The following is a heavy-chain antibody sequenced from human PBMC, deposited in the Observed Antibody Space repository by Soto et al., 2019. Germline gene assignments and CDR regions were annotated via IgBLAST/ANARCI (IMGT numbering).Heavy chain of an antibody. CDR1: GYSFTNYD. Sequence: QVQLEQSGAEVKSPGASVKVSCKASGYSFTNYDINWVRQAAGQGLEWMGWMNGNRDNTGCAQKFQGRLTMTKDTSKDTAYMELSSMTSEDTAVYYCARRTIAHCYFDLWGRGTLVTVSA. CDR2: MNGNRDNT. D-gene: IGHD2-2*01. CDR3: ARRTIAHCYFDL. V-gene: IGHV1-8*01. J-gene: IGHJ2*01.